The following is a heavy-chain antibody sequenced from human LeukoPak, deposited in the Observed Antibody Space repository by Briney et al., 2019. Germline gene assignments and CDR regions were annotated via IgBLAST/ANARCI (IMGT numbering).Heavy chain of an antibody. CDR3: ARGSYYFDY. D-gene: IGHD1-26*01. CDR2: ISGSGGST. V-gene: IGHV3-23*01. CDR1: GFTFSSYG. J-gene: IGHJ4*02. Sequence: HPGGSLRLSCAASGFTFSSYGMSWVRQAPGKGLEWVSAISGSGGSTYYADSVKGRFIISRDNSKNTLYLQMNSLRAEDTAVYYCARGSYYFDYWGQGTLVTVSS.